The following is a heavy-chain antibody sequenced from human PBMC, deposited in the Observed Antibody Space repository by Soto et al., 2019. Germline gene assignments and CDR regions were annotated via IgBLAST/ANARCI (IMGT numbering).Heavy chain of an antibody. CDR1: GFTFSSYA. CDR3: AVLATVVTYDY. Sequence: GGSLRLSCAASGFTFSSYAMHWVRQAPGKGLEWVAVISYDGSNKYYADSVKGRFTISRDNSKNTLYLQMNSLRAEDTAVYYCAVLATVVTYDYWGQGTLVTVSS. CDR2: ISYDGSNK. D-gene: IGHD4-17*01. J-gene: IGHJ4*02. V-gene: IGHV3-30-3*01.